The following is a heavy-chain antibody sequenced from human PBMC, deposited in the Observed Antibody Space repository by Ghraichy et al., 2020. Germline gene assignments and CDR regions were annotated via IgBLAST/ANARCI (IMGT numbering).Heavy chain of an antibody. D-gene: IGHD6-13*01. Sequence: SKTLSLTCTVSGGSISSSSYYWGWIRQPPGKGLEWIGSIYYSGSTYYNPSLKSRVTISVDTSKNQFSLKLRSVNAADTAVYYCARLGGSSWYTMYYFDYWGQGTLVTVSS. J-gene: IGHJ4*02. CDR1: GGSISSSSYY. CDR3: ARLGGSSWYTMYYFDY. CDR2: IYYSGST. V-gene: IGHV4-39*01.